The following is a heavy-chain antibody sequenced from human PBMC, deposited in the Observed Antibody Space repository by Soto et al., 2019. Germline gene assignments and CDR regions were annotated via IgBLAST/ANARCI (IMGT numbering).Heavy chain of an antibody. J-gene: IGHJ4*02. D-gene: IGHD6-6*01. CDR3: VREERIAAPQLDY. Sequence: SSETLSLTCTVSGGSIKSGDYHWSWTRQSPAKGLEWIGYIHNSGASFYNPSLRGRVTVTLDTSRSQFSLTLASVTAADTAVYYCVREERIAAPQLDYWGQGIPVTVSS. V-gene: IGHV4-30-4*01. CDR1: GGSIKSGDYH. CDR2: IHNSGAS.